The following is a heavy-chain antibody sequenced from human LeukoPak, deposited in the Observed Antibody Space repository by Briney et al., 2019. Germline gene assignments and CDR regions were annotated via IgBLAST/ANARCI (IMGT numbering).Heavy chain of an antibody. Sequence: SETLSLTCAVYGGSFSGDYWSWIRQPPAKGLDWIGGINHSGSTNYTPSLKSRVTISVDTCKNQFSLKLRSVTAADTAVYYCARASDSSGYQLDYWGQGTLVTVSS. V-gene: IGHV4-34*01. CDR1: GGSFSGDY. CDR2: INHSGST. J-gene: IGHJ4*02. CDR3: ARASDSSGYQLDY. D-gene: IGHD3-22*01.